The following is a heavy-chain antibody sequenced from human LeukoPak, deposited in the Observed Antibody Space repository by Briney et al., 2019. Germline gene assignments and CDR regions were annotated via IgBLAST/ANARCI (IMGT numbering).Heavy chain of an antibody. V-gene: IGHV3-43D*03. Sequence: QPGGSLRLSCAASGFTFDDYAMHWVRHAPGKGLEWVSLISWDGGSTYYADSVKGRLTIYRDNSKNSLYLQMNSLRAEDTALYYCAKGEDYGDYVSADYWGQGTLVTVSS. J-gene: IGHJ4*02. CDR1: GFTFDDYA. D-gene: IGHD4-17*01. CDR3: AKGEDYGDYVSADY. CDR2: ISWDGGST.